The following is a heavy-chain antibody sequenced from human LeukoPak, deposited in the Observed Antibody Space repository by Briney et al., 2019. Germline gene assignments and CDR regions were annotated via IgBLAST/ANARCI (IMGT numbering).Heavy chain of an antibody. CDR3: ARDRRYSDHDMFDY. CDR1: GFTVSSNS. D-gene: IGHD5-12*01. V-gene: IGHV3-53*01. Sequence: GGSLRLSCTVSGFTVSSNSMSWVRQAPGKGLEWVSFIYSDNTHYADSVKGRFTISRDSTKNSLYLQMNSLRVEDTAMYYCARDRRYSDHDMFDYRGQGTLVTVSS. CDR2: IYSDNT. J-gene: IGHJ4*02.